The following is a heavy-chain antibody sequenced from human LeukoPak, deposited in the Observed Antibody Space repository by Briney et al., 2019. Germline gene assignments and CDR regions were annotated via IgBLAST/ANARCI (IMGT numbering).Heavy chain of an antibody. CDR1: GGSISNNY. V-gene: IGHV4-59*08. J-gene: IGHJ4*02. D-gene: IGHD2-21*02. CDR3: ARHLKGVMTCFDY. CDR2: IYYSGST. Sequence: PSETLSLTCTVSGGSISNNYWSWIRQPPGKGLEWIGFIYYSGSTKYNPSLESRVTISVDTSKNQLSLNLNSVTAADTAIYYCARHLKGVMTCFDYWGQGALVTVSS.